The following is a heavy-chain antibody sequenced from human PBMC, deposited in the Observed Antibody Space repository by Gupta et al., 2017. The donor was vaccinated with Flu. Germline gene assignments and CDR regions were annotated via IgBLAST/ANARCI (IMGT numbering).Heavy chain of an antibody. CDR1: GLTFSAAS. V-gene: IGHV3-15*01. CDR2: INTRVLCGTY. Sequence: VHLMTSVGGLADREGSLRLVGAASGLTFSAASMTWIRQGPGKRLDWVARINTRVLCGTYIYAACVKGRFPSSRVDPKNELSLETRILKGEDEAGEDCAPANRAHWEHGALVHVSS. CDR3: APANRAH. J-gene: IGHJ4*01.